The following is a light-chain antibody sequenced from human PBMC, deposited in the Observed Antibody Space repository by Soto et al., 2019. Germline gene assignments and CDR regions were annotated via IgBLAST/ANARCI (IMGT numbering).Light chain of an antibody. J-gene: IGKJ5*01. V-gene: IGKV4-1*01. CDR2: RAS. CDR3: QQYHTSPIT. Sequence: DIVMTQSPDSLAVSLGERATINCKSSQSVLYNSNNLNYLAWFQQKPGRPPKLLIYRASVRESGVPDRFSGSGSGTDFTLTISSLQAEDVAVYFCQQYHTSPITFGQGTRLEIK. CDR1: QSVLYNSNNLNY.